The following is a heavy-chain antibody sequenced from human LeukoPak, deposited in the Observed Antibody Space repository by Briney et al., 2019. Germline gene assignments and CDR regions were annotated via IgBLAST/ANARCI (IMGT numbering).Heavy chain of an antibody. CDR2: ISGSGGGT. CDR1: GFTFSNYA. V-gene: IGHV3-23*01. D-gene: IGHD3-10*01. Sequence: GGSLRLSCAASGFTFSNYAMSWVRQAPGKGLEWVSSISGSGGGTDYAASVKGRFTMSRDNARKTLYLHMSRLRAEDTAVYYCARGDYGSGSYYNAGNDAFEFWGQGTMVTVSS. CDR3: ARGDYGSGSYYNAGNDAFEF. J-gene: IGHJ3*01.